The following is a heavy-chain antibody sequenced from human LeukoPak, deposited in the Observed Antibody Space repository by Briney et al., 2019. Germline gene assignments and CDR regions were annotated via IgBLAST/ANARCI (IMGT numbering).Heavy chain of an antibody. CDR3: AADSEAVAGTSYYYYGMDV. CDR1: GGTFSSYA. D-gene: IGHD6-19*01. CDR2: IIPIFGTA. J-gene: IGHJ6*02. V-gene: IGHV1-69*13. Sequence: ASVKVSCKASGGTFSSYAISWVRQAPGQGLEWMGGIIPIFGTANYAQKFQGRATITADESTSTAYMELSSLRSEDTAVYYCAADSEAVAGTSYYYYGMDVWGQGTTVTVSS.